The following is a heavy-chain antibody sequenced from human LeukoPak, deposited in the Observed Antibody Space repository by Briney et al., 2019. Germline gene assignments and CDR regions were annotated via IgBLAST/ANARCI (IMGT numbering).Heavy chain of an antibody. V-gene: IGHV3-23*01. CDR3: AKGDVLRFLEWLSNSNYYYGMDV. CDR2: ISGSDGST. J-gene: IGHJ6*02. D-gene: IGHD3-3*01. Sequence: PGGSLTLSCAASGFTFSSYAMSGVRQAPGKGLEWVSAISGSDGSTYYADSVKGRFTISRGNSKNTLYLQMNSLRAEDTAVYYCAKGDVLRFLEWLSNSNYYYGMDVWGQGTTVTVSS. CDR1: GFTFSSYA.